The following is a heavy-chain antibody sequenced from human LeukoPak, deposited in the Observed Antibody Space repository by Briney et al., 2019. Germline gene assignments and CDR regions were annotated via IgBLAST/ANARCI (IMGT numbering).Heavy chain of an antibody. Sequence: ASVKVSCKASGYTFTSYGISWMRQAPGQGLEWMGWISAYNGNTNYAQKLQGRVTITTDTSTSTAYMELRSLRSDDTAVYYCARWRLYSNFVDYWGQGTLVTVSS. CDR2: ISAYNGNT. CDR3: ARWRLYSNFVDY. V-gene: IGHV1-18*01. J-gene: IGHJ4*02. CDR1: GYTFTSYG. D-gene: IGHD4-11*01.